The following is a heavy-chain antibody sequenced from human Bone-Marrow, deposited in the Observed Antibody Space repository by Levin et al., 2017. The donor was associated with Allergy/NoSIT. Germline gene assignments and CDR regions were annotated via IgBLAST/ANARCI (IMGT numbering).Heavy chain of an antibody. V-gene: IGHV3-11*01. J-gene: IGHJ6*02. CDR2: ISSSGGVI. CDR3: ARGTMVGVVIQDYYYYAMDV. Sequence: PGGSLRLSCAGSGFLFSDYYMNWIRQAPGKGLEWLSYISSSGGVIYYADSVKGRFTISRDNAKNSLYLQMNSLSGDDTAVYYCARGTMVGVVIQDYYYYAMDVWGQGTAVTVSS. D-gene: IGHD3-3*01. CDR1: GFLFSDYY.